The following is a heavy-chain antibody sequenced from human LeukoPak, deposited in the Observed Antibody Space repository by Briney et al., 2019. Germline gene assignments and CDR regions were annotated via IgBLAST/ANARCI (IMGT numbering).Heavy chain of an antibody. J-gene: IGHJ4*02. CDR1: GFTFSSYA. CDR2: ISYDGSNK. CDR3: ARNFNHFDY. D-gene: IGHD1-14*01. V-gene: IGHV3-30*04. Sequence: PGRSLRLSCAASGFTFSSYAMHWVRQAPGKGLEWVAVISYDGSNKYYTDSVKGRFPISRDNSKNTLYLQMNSLRAEDTAVYYCARNFNHFDYWGQGTLVTVSS.